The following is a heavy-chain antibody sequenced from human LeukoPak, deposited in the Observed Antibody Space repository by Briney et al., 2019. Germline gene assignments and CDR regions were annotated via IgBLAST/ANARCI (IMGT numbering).Heavy chain of an antibody. V-gene: IGHV3-49*04. CDR1: GFTFSKYA. CDR3: TRRDYYDSSGYHY. CDR2: IRSKAYGGTT. J-gene: IGHJ4*02. Sequence: GGSLRLSCAASGFTFSKYAMSWVRQAPGKGLEWVGFIRSKAYGGTTEYAASVKGRFTISRDDSKSIAYLQMNSLKTEDTAVYYCTRRDYYDSSGYHYWGQGTLVTVSS. D-gene: IGHD3-22*01.